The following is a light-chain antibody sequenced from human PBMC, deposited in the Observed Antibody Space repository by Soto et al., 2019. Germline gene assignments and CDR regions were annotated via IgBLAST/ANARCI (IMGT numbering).Light chain of an antibody. CDR1: QSVSSY. J-gene: IGKJ2*01. Sequence: EIVLTQSPATLSLSPGERATLSCRASQSVSSYLAWYQQKPGQAPRLLIYDASNRATGIPARFSGSGSRTDFTLTISSLESEDFAVYYCHQRSNWPPAFGQGTKLEIK. CDR3: HQRSNWPPA. V-gene: IGKV3-11*01. CDR2: DAS.